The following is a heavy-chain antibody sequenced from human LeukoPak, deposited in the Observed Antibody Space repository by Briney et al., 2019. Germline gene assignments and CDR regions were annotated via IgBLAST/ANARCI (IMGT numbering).Heavy chain of an antibody. CDR1: GFTFSSYG. Sequence: QSGRSLRLSCAASGFTFSSYGMHYLRQAPGKGLEWLAVISYDGSNKYDADSVKGRFTISRDNSKHTLYLQMNDLRAEDTAVYYCAKRGAGSSSRYFDYWGQGTLVTVSS. CDR3: AKRGAGSSSRYFDY. V-gene: IGHV3-30*18. CDR2: ISYDGSNK. D-gene: IGHD1-26*01. J-gene: IGHJ4*02.